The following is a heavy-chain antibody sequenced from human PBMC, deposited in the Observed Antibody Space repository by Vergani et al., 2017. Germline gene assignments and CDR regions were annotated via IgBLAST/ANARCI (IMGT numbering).Heavy chain of an antibody. J-gene: IGHJ4*02. D-gene: IGHD3-10*01. CDR1: GASVNSYY. V-gene: IGHV4-59*02. CDR3: ARSRIYYGAGSPDY. Sequence: QVKLQESGPGLVKPSETLSLTCTVSGASVNSYYWSWIRQPPGKGLEWMGYVSFRGDTLYDPSVKGRMTISLNTSSNQFSLYLTSVTAADTAVYYCARSRIYYGAGSPDYWGQGTRVTVS. CDR2: VSFRGDT.